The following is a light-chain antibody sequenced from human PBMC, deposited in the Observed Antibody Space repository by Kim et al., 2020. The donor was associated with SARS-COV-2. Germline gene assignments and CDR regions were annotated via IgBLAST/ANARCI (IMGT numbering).Light chain of an antibody. V-gene: IGKV1-39*01. Sequence: SASVGDRVTITCRASQSITSYLNWYQHKPGQAPKLLIYDASSLQIGVPSRFSGSGFGTDFTLTISSLQPEDFATYYCQQSYSSGYSFVQGTKLEI. J-gene: IGKJ2*01. CDR1: QSITSY. CDR3: QQSYSSGYS. CDR2: DAS.